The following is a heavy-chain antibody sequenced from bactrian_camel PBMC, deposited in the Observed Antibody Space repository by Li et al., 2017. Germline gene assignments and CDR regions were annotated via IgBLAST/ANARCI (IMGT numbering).Heavy chain of an antibody. CDR1: GYTISSYY. V-gene: IGHV3S5*01. CDR3: AFGVGGWAEFGN. Sequence: VQLVESGGGSVQAGGSLRLSCAASGYTISSYYMSWVRQAPGKGLEWVSTIYSDGTNGYYSDSVEGRFTISRDNAKNAVYLQMNSLKSEDTALYYCAFGVGGWAEFGNWGQGTQVTVS. J-gene: IGHJ6*01. CDR2: IYSDGTNG. D-gene: IGHD5*01.